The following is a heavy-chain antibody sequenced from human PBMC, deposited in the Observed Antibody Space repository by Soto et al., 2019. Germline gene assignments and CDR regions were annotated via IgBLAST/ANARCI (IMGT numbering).Heavy chain of an antibody. D-gene: IGHD3-22*01. Sequence: PGGSLRLSCAVSGFTFRNYAMSWVRQAPGKGLEWVSAMSGDGDGTDYADSVQGRFTISRDNSKNTLYLQMNSLRAEDTAVYYCAKDHDNYYFEPSEIWFDSWGQGTLVTVSS. J-gene: IGHJ5*01. CDR2: MSGDGDGT. V-gene: IGHV3-23*01. CDR1: GFTFRNYA. CDR3: AKDHDNYYFEPSEIWFDS.